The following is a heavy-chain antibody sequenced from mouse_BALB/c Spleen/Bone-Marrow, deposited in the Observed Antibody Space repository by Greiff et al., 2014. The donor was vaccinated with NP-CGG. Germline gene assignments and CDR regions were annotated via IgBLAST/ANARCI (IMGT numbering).Heavy chain of an antibody. D-gene: IGHD1-2*01. J-gene: IGHJ4*01. CDR3: ARNIHITTWMDY. Sequence: VKLVESGPGLVAPSQSLSITCTVSGFSLSRYSVHWVRQPPGKGLEWLGMIWGGGSTDYNSALKSRLSISKDNSKSQVFLKMNSLQTDDTAMYYCARNIHITTWMDYWGQGTSDTVSS. V-gene: IGHV2-6-4*01. CDR1: GFSLSRYS. CDR2: IWGGGST.